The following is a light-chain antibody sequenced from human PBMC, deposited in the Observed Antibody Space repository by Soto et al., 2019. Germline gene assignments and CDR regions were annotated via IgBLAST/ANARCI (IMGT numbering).Light chain of an antibody. CDR3: SSYAGSNNYV. J-gene: IGLJ1*01. CDR1: SSDVGGYNS. CDR2: EVS. Sequence: QSALTQPPSASGSPGQSVTISCTGTSSDVGGYNSVSWYQHHPGKAPKLMIYEVSKRPSGVPDRFSGSKSANTASLTVSGLLAEDEADYYCSSYAGSNNYVFGTGIQLTVL. V-gene: IGLV2-8*01.